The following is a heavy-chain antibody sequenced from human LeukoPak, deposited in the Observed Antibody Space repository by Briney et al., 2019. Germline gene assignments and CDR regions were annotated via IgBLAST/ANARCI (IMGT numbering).Heavy chain of an antibody. J-gene: IGHJ6*02. CDR3: ARGGLWFGDSYYYGMDV. CDR2: INLNSGAT. Sequence: ASVKVSCKASGFTFSKYYLHWVRQAPGQGLEWLGWINLNSGATKYAQNFQGRVTMTRDTSTSTVYMELSSLRSEDTAVYYCARGGLWFGDSYYYGMDVWGQGTTVTVSS. V-gene: IGHV1-2*02. CDR1: GFTFSKYY. D-gene: IGHD3-10*01.